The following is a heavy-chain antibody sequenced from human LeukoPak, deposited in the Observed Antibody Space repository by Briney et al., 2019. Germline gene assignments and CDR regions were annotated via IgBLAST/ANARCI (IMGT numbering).Heavy chain of an antibody. Sequence: SCKASGGTFSSYAMSWVRQAPGKGLEWVSAISGSGGSTYYADSVKGRFTISRDNSKNTLYLQMNSLRAEDTAVYYCAKDCSGGSCNDYWGQGTLVTVSS. D-gene: IGHD2-15*01. CDR1: GGTFSSYA. J-gene: IGHJ4*02. CDR3: AKDCSGGSCNDY. V-gene: IGHV3-23*01. CDR2: ISGSGGST.